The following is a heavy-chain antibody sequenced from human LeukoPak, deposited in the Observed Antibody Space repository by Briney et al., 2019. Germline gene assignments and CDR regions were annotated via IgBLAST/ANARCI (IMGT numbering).Heavy chain of an antibody. Sequence: SQTLSLTCAVSGGSISSGAYSWSWIRQPPGKGLEWIGYIYHSGSTYYNPSLKSRVTISVDRSKNQFSLKLSSVTAADTAVYYCARANSGSLKTGFDYWGQGTLVTVSS. CDR1: GGSISSGAYS. V-gene: IGHV4-30-2*01. CDR2: IYHSGST. D-gene: IGHD1-26*01. CDR3: ARANSGSLKTGFDY. J-gene: IGHJ4*02.